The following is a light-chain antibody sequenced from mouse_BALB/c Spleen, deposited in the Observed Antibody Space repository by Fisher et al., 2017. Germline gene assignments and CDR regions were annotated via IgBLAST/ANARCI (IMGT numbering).Light chain of an antibody. CDR1: SSVSSSY. CDR2: STS. J-gene: IGKJ5*01. Sequence: IVMTQTTAIMSASLGERVTMTCTASSSVSSSYLHWYQQKPGSSPKLWIYSTSKLASGVPARFSGSGSGTSYSLTISSMEAEDAATYYCQQWSSNPPTFGAGTKLELK. CDR3: QQWSSNPPT. V-gene: IGKV4-74*01.